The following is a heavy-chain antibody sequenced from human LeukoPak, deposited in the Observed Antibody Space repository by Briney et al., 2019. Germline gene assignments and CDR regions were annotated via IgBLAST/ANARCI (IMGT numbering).Heavy chain of an antibody. CDR3: ARERTGYSGYAGSYWYFDL. CDR1: GGSISSGDYY. CDR2: IYYSGST. J-gene: IGHJ2*01. D-gene: IGHD5-12*01. V-gene: IGHV4-30-4*01. Sequence: PSETLSLTCTVSGGSISSGDYYWSWIRQPPGKGLEWIGYIYYSGSTYYNPSLKSRVTISVDTSKNQFSLKLSSVTAADTAVYYCARERTGYSGYAGSYWYFDLWGRGTLVTVSS.